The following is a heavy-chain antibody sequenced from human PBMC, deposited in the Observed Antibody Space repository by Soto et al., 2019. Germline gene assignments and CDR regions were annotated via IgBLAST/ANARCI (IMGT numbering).Heavy chain of an antibody. CDR1: GYTISSYG. V-gene: IGHV1-18*01. Sequence: QVQLVQSGAEVKKPGASVKVSCKASGYTISSYGLSCVRQAPGQGLEWMGWIAHNGNTNYARKFQGRCTLTIDTSTGTAYMELRSLRSDDTAVYYGARDRGGDFRYGMDVWGQGTSVTVSS. J-gene: IGHJ6*02. CDR3: ARDRGGDFRYGMDV. D-gene: IGHD2-21*02. CDR2: IAHNGNT.